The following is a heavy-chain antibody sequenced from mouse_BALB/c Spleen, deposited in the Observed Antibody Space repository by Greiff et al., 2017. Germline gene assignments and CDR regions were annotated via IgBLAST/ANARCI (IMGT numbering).Heavy chain of an antibody. CDR1: GFNIKDTY. Sequence: EVQLQQSGAELVKPGASVKLSCTASGFNIKDTYMHWVKQRPEQGLEWIGRIDPANGNTKYDPKFQGKATITADTSSNTAYLQLSSLTSEDTAVYYCARGYGSSYVNYAMDYWGQGTSVTVSS. J-gene: IGHJ4*01. D-gene: IGHD1-1*01. CDR3: ARGYGSSYVNYAMDY. V-gene: IGHV14-3*02. CDR2: IDPANGNT.